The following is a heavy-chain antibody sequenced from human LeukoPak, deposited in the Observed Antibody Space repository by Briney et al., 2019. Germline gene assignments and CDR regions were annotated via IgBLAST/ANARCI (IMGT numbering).Heavy chain of an antibody. D-gene: IGHD2-21*02. CDR3: ARGGLTATNDAFDI. CDR2: ISSSSSYI. V-gene: IGHV3-21*01. CDR1: GFIFRSYC. Sequence: PGGSLRLSCAASGFIFRSYCMNWGRQAPGKGLEWVSSISSSSSYIYYADSVKGRFTISRDNANNSLFLQMNSLRGEDSAVYYCARGGLTATNDAFDIWGQGTMVTVSS. J-gene: IGHJ3*02.